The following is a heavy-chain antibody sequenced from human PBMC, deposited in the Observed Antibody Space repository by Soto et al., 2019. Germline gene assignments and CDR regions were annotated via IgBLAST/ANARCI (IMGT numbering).Heavy chain of an antibody. V-gene: IGHV1-69*13. CDR2: IIPIFGTA. CDR3: ARGLQMYYYDSSGPEAY. CDR1: GGTFSSYA. D-gene: IGHD3-22*01. J-gene: IGHJ4*02. Sequence: SVKVSCKASGGTFSSYAISWVRQAPGQGLEWMGGIIPIFGTANYAQKFQGRVTITADESTSTAYMELSSLRSEDTAVYYCARGLQMYYYDSSGPEAYWGQGTLVTV.